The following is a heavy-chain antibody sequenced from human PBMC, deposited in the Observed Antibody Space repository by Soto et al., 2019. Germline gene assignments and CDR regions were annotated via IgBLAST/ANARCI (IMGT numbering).Heavy chain of an antibody. CDR2: IYPGDSDT. CDR3: ARHSGVAEDGTD. J-gene: IGHJ1*01. V-gene: IGHV5-51*01. D-gene: IGHD6-13*01. CDR1: GYSFTTNW. Sequence: GETLKISCKGSGYSFTTNWIGWVRQMPGKGLEWMGVIYPGDSDTRYSPSFQGQVAISADKSINTAYLQWSSLKASDTAMYYCARHSGVAEDGTDWGQGTLVTAPQ.